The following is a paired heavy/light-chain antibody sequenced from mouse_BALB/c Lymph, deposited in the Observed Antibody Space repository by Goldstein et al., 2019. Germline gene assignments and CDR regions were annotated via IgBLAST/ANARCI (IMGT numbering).Light chain of an antibody. Sequence: DIVMSQSPSSLAVSAGEKVTMSCKSSQSLLNSRTRKNYLAWYQQKPGQSPKLLIYWASTRESGVPDRFTGSGSGTDFTLTISSVQAEDLAVYYCKQSYNLWTFGGGTKLEIK. CDR2: WAS. V-gene: IGKV8-21*01. CDR3: KQSYNLWT. J-gene: IGKJ1*01. CDR1: QSLLNSRTRKNY.
Heavy chain of an antibody. CDR2: INPSNGGT. CDR1: GYTFTSYY. J-gene: IGHJ4*01. Sequence: QVQLQQSGAELVKPGASVKLSCKASGYTFTSYYMYWVKQRPGQGLEWIGEINPSNGGTNFNEKFKSKATLTVDKSSSTAYMQLSSLTSEDSAVYYCTRWGAMDYWGQGTSVTVSS. V-gene: IGHV1S81*02. CDR3: TRWGAMDY.